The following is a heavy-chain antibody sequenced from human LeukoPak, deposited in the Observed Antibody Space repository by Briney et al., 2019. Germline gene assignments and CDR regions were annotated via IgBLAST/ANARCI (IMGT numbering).Heavy chain of an antibody. V-gene: IGHV4-34*01. CDR2: IDHSGST. CDR3: ARVFGARWLQLDWGRNWFDP. J-gene: IGHJ5*02. Sequence: SETLSLTCAVYGGSFSGYYWGWIRQPPGKGLEWTGSIDHSGSTYYNPSLKSRITISVDTSKNQFSLKLSSVTAADTAVYYCARVFGARWLQLDWGRNWFDPWGQGTLVTVSS. D-gene: IGHD3-16*01. CDR1: GGSFSGYY.